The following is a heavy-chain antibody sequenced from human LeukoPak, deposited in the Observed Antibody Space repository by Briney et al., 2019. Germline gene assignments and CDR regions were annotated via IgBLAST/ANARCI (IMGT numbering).Heavy chain of an antibody. CDR2: IKLDGSEK. Sequence: GGSLRLSCVASGFTFGKYWMSWVRQAPGKGLEWVANIKLDGSEKNYVDSVKGRFTISRDNTKNSLYLQMNSLRVEDTAVFYCARGPSVLYSSSWPSCDYWGQGTLVTVSS. D-gene: IGHD6-13*01. V-gene: IGHV3-7*03. CDR3: ARGPSVLYSSSWPSCDY. J-gene: IGHJ4*02. CDR1: GFTFGKYW.